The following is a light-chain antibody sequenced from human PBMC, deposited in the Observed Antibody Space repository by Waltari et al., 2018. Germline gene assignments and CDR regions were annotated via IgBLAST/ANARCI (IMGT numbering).Light chain of an antibody. CDR1: DEIRNF. CDR3: QQYDNVVRT. V-gene: IGKV1-33*01. J-gene: IGKJ4*01. Sequence: DIQMTQSPSSLSASVGERVTITCQASDEIRNFLNWYHQKPGEAPKVLNYDASDLEMGVPSRFGGSGFGTDFTLTISSLQPEDVGTYYCQQYDNVVRTFGGGTKVEIK. CDR2: DAS.